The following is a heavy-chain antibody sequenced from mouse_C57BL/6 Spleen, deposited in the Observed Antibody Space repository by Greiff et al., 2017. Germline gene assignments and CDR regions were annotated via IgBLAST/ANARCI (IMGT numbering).Heavy chain of an antibody. J-gene: IGHJ4*01. Sequence: QVQLQQSGAELVRPGTSVKMSCKASGYTFTNYWIGWAKQRPGHGLEWIGDIYPGGGYTNYNEKFKGQATLTADKSSSTAYMQFSSLTSEDSAIYYCARGDPYDYDVGYYAMDYWGQGTSVTVSS. CDR1: GYTFTNYW. CDR3: ARGDPYDYDVGYYAMDY. CDR2: IYPGGGYT. V-gene: IGHV1-63*01. D-gene: IGHD2-4*01.